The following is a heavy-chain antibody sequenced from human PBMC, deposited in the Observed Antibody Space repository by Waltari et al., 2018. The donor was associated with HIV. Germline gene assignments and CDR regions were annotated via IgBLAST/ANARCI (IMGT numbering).Heavy chain of an antibody. CDR2: IYYSGST. D-gene: IGHD3-22*01. J-gene: IGHJ4*02. CDR1: DGSIDRSSYY. CDR3: ARHVGGYDSSGYFPYYFDY. V-gene: IGHV4-39*01. Sequence: QLQLQESGPGLVQPSETLSLTCTVSDGSIDRSSYYWGWIRQPPGKGLGWIGSIYYSGSTYDNPSLKSRVTISVDTSKNRFSLKLSSVTAADTAVYYCARHVGGYDSSGYFPYYFDYWGQGALVTVSS.